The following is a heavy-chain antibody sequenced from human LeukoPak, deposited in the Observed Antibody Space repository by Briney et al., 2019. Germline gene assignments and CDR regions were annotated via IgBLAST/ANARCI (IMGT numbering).Heavy chain of an antibody. CDR1: GFTFSHYN. J-gene: IGHJ4*02. CDR2: ISGSGRDI. Sequence: GGSLRLSCAASGFTFSHYNMNWVRQAPGKGLECLAYISGSGRDIYYADSVKGRFTLSRDNAKNSLYLQMNSLRAEDTGVYYCARDPIFSDTSGYYFDYWGKGTLVTVAS. D-gene: IGHD3-9*01. V-gene: IGHV3-48*01. CDR3: ARDPIFSDTSGYYFDY.